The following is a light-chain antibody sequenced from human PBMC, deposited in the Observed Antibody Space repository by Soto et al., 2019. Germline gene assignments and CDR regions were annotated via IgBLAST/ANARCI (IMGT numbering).Light chain of an antibody. J-gene: IGKJ1*01. CDR3: QQYETYSGT. CDR2: AAS. CDR1: QGISSY. V-gene: IGKV1-9*01. Sequence: DIQLTQSPSFLSASVGNRVTITCRASQGISSYLAWYQQKPGKAPKLLIYAASTLQSGVPSRFSGSGSGTKFTLTIASLQPDDFATYYCQQYETYSGTFGPGTKVDI.